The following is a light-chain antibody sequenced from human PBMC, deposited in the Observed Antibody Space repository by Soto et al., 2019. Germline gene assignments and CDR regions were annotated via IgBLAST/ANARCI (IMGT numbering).Light chain of an antibody. CDR3: QQHGSSPPGT. CDR1: QSVSSSY. CDR2: GAS. J-gene: IGKJ4*01. V-gene: IGKV3-20*01. Sequence: EIVLTQSPGTLSLSPGERATLSCRASQSVSSSYLAWYQQKPGQAPRLLIYGASSRATGTPDRFSGSGSGTDFTLTISRLEPEDFAVYYCQQHGSSPPGTFGGGTKVDIK.